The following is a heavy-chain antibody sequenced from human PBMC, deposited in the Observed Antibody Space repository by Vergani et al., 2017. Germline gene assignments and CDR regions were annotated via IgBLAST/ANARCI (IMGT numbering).Heavy chain of an antibody. CDR3: AKPVVSGWVDY. D-gene: IGHD6-19*01. J-gene: IGHJ4*02. CDR1: GFTFGDYA. CDR2: ISGSGGST. V-gene: IGHV3-23*01. Sequence: EVQLLESGGGLVQPGGSLRLSCAASGFTFGDYAMSWFRQAPGKGLEWVSAISGSGGSTYYADSVKGRFTISRDNSKNTLYLQMNSLRAEDTAVYYCAKPVVSGWVDYWGQGTLVTVSS.